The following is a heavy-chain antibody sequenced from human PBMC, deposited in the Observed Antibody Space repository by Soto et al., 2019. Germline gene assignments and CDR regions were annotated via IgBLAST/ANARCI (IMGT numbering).Heavy chain of an antibody. V-gene: IGHV3-15*01. CDR2: VKSGGTT. D-gene: IGHD2-2*01. CDR1: GFTFSNDW. Sequence: EVQLVESGGDLVKPGGSLRLSCAASGFTFSNDWMSWVRQASGKGLEWVGRVKSGGTTDYAAPVKGRFTISRDDSKNTVYLQMNSLEAEDTAVYYCTTDRYCSSTSCPGAFDFWGQGTMVTVSS. CDR3: TTDRYCSSTSCPGAFDF. J-gene: IGHJ3*01.